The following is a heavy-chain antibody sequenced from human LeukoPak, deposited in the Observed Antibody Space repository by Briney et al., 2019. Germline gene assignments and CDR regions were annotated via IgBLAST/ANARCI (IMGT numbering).Heavy chain of an antibody. CDR3: ARGTIAAAGTHMDV. CDR1: GFTFSSYD. V-gene: IGHV3-13*01. D-gene: IGHD6-13*01. J-gene: IGHJ6*03. Sequence: TGGFLRLSCAASGFTFSSYDMHWVRQATGKGLEWVSAIGTAGDTYYPGSVKGRFTISRENAKNSLYLQMNSLRAGDTAVYYCARGTIAAAGTHMDVRGKGTTVTVSS. CDR2: IGTAGDT.